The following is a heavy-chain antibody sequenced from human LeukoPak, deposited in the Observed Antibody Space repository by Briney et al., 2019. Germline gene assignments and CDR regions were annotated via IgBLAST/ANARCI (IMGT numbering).Heavy chain of an antibody. CDR2: IRSKANNYAT. CDR3: NSGTMVPDY. J-gene: IGHJ4*02. D-gene: IGHD3-10*01. Sequence: GGSLRLSCAASGFIFSGSAMHWVRQASGKGLEWVGRIRSKANNYATAYAESVKGRFTISRDDSKNTAYPQMNSLKTEDTAVYYCNSGTMVPDYWGQGTLVTVSS. V-gene: IGHV3-73*01. CDR1: GFIFSGSA.